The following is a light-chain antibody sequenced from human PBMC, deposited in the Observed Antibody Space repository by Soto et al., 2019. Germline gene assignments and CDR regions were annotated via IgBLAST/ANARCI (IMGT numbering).Light chain of an antibody. J-gene: IGLJ1*01. CDR3: SSYTFTSTLYV. V-gene: IGLV2-14*01. CDR2: EVT. CDR1: SSDVGGHNY. Sequence: QSALTQPASVSGSPGQSITISCTGTSSDVGGHNYVSWYQQHPGKAPKLMIYEVTNRPSGVSNRFSGSKSGNTASLTISGLQAEDEADYYCSSYTFTSTLYVFGTGPRSPS.